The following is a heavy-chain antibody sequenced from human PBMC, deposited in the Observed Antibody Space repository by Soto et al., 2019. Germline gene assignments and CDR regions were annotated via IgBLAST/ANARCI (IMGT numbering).Heavy chain of an antibody. V-gene: IGHV3-66*01. Sequence: GGSLRLSCAASGFTVSSNYMSWVRQAPGKGLEWVSVIYSGGSTYYADSVKDRFTISRDNSKNTLYLQMNSLRAEDTAVYYCARGNSYGSSGPFYYYYYYMDVWGKGTTVTVSS. CDR2: IYSGGST. D-gene: IGHD5-18*01. CDR1: GFTVSSNY. CDR3: ARGNSYGSSGPFYYYYYYMDV. J-gene: IGHJ6*03.